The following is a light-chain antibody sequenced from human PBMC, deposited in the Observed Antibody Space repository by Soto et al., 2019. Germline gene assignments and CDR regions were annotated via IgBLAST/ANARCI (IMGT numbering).Light chain of an antibody. CDR3: QHYNSYSEA. Sequence: IQMTQSPSTLSVSVGDRVTITCRASQTISSWLAWYQRKPGKAPKLLIYKASTLKSGVPSRFSGSGSGTEFTLTISSLQPDDFATYYCQHYNSYSEAFGQGTKVDIK. J-gene: IGKJ1*01. CDR1: QTISSW. V-gene: IGKV1-5*03. CDR2: KAS.